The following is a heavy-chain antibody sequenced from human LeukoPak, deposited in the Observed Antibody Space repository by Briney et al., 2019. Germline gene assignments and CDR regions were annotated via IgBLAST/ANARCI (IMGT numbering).Heavy chain of an antibody. D-gene: IGHD5-18*01. Sequence: GGSLRLSCAASGYTFSSYAMSWVRQAPGKGLEWVSVLYSGGSTYYADSVKGRFTISGDDSKNTLFLQMNSLRAEDTAVYYCVRAPPGYSYGSDWGQGTLVTVSS. CDR3: VRAPPGYSYGSD. V-gene: IGHV3-53*01. CDR1: GYTFSSYA. CDR2: LYSGGST. J-gene: IGHJ4*02.